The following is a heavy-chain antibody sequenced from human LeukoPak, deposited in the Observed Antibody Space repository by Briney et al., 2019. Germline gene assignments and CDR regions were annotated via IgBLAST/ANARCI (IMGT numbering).Heavy chain of an antibody. J-gene: IGHJ4*02. V-gene: IGHV3-23*01. CDR3: ARGDSYGSFDY. CDR1: EFDFSTHA. D-gene: IGHD5-18*01. Sequence: GGSLRLSCAASEFDFSTHAMTWVRQAPGKGLEWVSAISISGTKTYYADSVKGRFTISRDNSKNTLYLQMNSLRAEDTAVYYCARGDSYGSFDYWGQGTLVTASS. CDR2: ISISGTKT.